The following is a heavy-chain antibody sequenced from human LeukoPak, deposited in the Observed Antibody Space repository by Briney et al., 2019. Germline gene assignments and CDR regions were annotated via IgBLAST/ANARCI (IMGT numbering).Heavy chain of an antibody. CDR1: GDSVSSNSAA. D-gene: IGHD6-13*01. Sequence: SQTLSLTCAISGDSVSSNSAAWNWIRQSPSRGLEWLGRTYYRSKWYNDYAVSVKSRITINPDTSKNQFSLQLNSVTPEDTSVYYCATEYSSSWGRFRDAFDIWGQGTMVTVSS. J-gene: IGHJ3*02. CDR3: ATEYSSSWGRFRDAFDI. CDR2: TYYRSKWYN. V-gene: IGHV6-1*01.